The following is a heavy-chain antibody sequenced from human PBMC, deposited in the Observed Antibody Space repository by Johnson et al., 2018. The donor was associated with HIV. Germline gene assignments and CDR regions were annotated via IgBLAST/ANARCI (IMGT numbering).Heavy chain of an antibody. CDR2: ISFDGSIK. CDR1: GFTFSDYY. CDR3: ATPLGGWRWGDAFDV. V-gene: IGHV3-30*14. D-gene: IGHD3-16*01. Sequence: QMLLVESGGGVVQPGRSLRLSCAASGFTFSDYYMSWIRQAPGKGLEWVAVISFDGSIKDYADSVKGRFTISRDNSKNTLYLQMNSLRAEDTAVYYCATPLGGWRWGDAFDVWGQGTMVTVSS. J-gene: IGHJ3*01.